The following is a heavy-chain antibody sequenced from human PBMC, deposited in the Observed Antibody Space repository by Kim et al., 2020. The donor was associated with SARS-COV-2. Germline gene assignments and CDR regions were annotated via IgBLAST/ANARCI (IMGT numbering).Heavy chain of an antibody. CDR2: IYYSGST. V-gene: IGHV4-59*01. Sequence: SETLSLTCTVSGGSISSYYWSWIRQPPGKGLEWIGYIYYSGSTNYNPSLKSRVTISVDTSKNQFSLKLSCVTAADTAVYYCATGDYYYGMDVWGQGTTVTVSS. CDR3: ATGDYYYGMDV. J-gene: IGHJ6*02. CDR1: GGSISSYY.